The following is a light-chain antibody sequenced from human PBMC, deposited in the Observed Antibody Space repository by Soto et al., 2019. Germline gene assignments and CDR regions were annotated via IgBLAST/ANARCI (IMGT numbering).Light chain of an antibody. CDR1: ESVSIY. V-gene: IGKV3-11*01. CDR3: QQCRLGVT. J-gene: IGKJ3*01. CDR2: DAS. Sequence: EIVLTQSPATLSLSPGERATLSCRASESVSIYLAWYQQKPGQAPRLLIYDASKRATGIPARFSGSGSGTDFTFTINNLEPEDFAVYYCQQCRLGVTFGPGTKVDIK.